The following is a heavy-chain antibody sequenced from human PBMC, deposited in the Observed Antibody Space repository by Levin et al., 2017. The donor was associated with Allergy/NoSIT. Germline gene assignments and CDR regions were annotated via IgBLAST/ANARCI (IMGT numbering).Heavy chain of an antibody. CDR3: ARIKYRDFDSFGFDT. D-gene: IGHD5-12*01. Sequence: SQTLSLTCAVYGGPLSDFYWSWIRRTPGKGLEWIGEINDDGATNYSPSLKSRVTISLGASTNQFYLKLSSVTAADTGIYFCARIKYRDFDSFGFDTWGQGTPVTVSS. J-gene: IGHJ5*02. V-gene: IGHV4-34*01. CDR1: GGPLSDFY. CDR2: INDDGAT.